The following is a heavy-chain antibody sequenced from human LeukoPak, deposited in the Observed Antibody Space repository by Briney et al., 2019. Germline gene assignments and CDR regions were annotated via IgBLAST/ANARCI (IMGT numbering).Heavy chain of an antibody. V-gene: IGHV4-39*01. CDR3: ARPIGGVLLWFGESHNYYYMDV. CDR1: GGSISSSSYY. J-gene: IGHJ6*03. D-gene: IGHD3-10*01. Sequence: SETLSLTCTVSGGSISSSSYYWGWIRQPPGKGLEWIGSIYYSGSTYYNPSLKSRVTISVDTSKNQFSLKLSSVTAADTAVYYCARPIGGVLLWFGESHNYYYMDVWGKGTMVTISS. CDR2: IYYSGST.